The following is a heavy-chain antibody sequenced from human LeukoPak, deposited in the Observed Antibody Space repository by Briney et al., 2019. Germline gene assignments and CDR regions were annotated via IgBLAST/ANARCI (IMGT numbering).Heavy chain of an antibody. D-gene: IGHD3-22*01. V-gene: IGHV4-31*03. CDR2: IYYNGIT. CDR1: GGSMSSGSYY. Sequence: PSQTLSLTCTVSGGSMSSGSYYWSWIRQHPGKGLDWIAYIYYNGITYYNPSLKSRVTISVDTSKNQFSLRLSSVTAADTAIYYCARGDSGGYYNFDYWGQGTLVTISS. CDR3: ARGDSGGYYNFDY. J-gene: IGHJ4*02.